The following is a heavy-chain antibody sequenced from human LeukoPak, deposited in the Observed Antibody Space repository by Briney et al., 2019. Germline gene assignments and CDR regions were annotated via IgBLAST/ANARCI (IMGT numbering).Heavy chain of an antibody. D-gene: IGHD6-19*01. V-gene: IGHV3-23*01. CDR1: GFTFSSYA. CDR3: VKGDQWLVTSFDY. J-gene: IGHJ4*02. CDR2: ISGSGGST. Sequence: GGSLRLSCAASGFTFSSYAMSWVRQAPGKGLEWVSAISGSGGSTYYADSVKGRFTISRDNSKNTLYLQMNSLRAEDTAVYYCVKGDQWLVTSFDYWGQGTLVTVST.